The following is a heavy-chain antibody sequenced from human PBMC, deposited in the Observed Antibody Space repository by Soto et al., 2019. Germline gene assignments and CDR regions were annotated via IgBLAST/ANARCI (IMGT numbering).Heavy chain of an antibody. CDR1: GYTFTGYY. CDR3: ARARSYSGYDSGMYYFDY. D-gene: IGHD5-12*01. CDR2: INPNSGGT. Sequence: ASVKVSCKASGYTFTGYYMHWVRQAPGQGLEWMGWINPNSGGTNYAQKFQGWVTMTRDTSISTAYMELSRLRSDDTAVYYCARARSYSGYDSGMYYFDYWGRG. V-gene: IGHV1-2*04. J-gene: IGHJ4*02.